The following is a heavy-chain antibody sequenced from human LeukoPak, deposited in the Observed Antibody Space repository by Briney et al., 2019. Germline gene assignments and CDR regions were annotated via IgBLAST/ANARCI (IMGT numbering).Heavy chain of an antibody. J-gene: IGHJ4*02. V-gene: IGHV3-21*01. Sequence: GGSLRLSCAASGFTFSSYSMNWVRQAPGKGLEWVSSISSSSSYIYYADSVKGRFTISRDNAKQSLFLQMDSVTAEDTAVYYCVTSWIQQQRDYWGQGILVTVSS. CDR2: ISSSSSYI. CDR3: VTSWIQQQRDY. CDR1: GFTFSSYS. D-gene: IGHD1/OR15-1a*01.